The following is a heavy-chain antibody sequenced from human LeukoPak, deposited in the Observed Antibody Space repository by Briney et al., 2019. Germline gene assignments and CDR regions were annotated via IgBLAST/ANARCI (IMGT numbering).Heavy chain of an antibody. J-gene: IGHJ4*02. Sequence: GASVKVSCKASGYTFTGYYMHWVRQAPGQGLEWMGRINPNSGGTNYAQKFQGRVTMTRDTSISTAYMELSRLRSEDTAVYYCARGIVVAGHIFDYWGQGTLVTVSS. V-gene: IGHV1-2*06. CDR3: ARGIVVAGHIFDY. D-gene: IGHD6-19*01. CDR2: INPNSGGT. CDR1: GYTFTGYY.